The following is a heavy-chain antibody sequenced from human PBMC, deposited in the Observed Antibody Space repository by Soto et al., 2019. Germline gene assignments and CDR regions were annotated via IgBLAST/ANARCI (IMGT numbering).Heavy chain of an antibody. V-gene: IGHV3-9*01. J-gene: IGHJ6*04. CDR2: ISWNSGSI. D-gene: IGHD3-10*01. CDR3: AKGKLGESPPDV. Sequence: EVQLVESGGGLVQPGRSLRLSCAASGFTFDDYAMHWVRQAPGKGLEWVSGISWNSGSIGYADSVKGRFTISRDNAKNSLYLQMNSLRAEDTALYYCAKGKLGESPPDVWGKGTTVTVSS. CDR1: GFTFDDYA.